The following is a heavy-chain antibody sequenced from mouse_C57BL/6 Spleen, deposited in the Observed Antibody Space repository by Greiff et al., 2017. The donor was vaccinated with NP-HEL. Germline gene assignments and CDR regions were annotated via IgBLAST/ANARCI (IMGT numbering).Heavy chain of an antibody. CDR2: IDPSDSYT. D-gene: IGHD4-1*01. Sequence: QVQLQQPGAELVKPGASVKLSCKASGYTFTSYWMQWVKQRPGQGLEWIGEIDPSDSYTNYNQKFKGKATLTVDTSSSTAYMQLSSLTSEDSAVYYWARGDWEGDWGQGTTLTVSS. J-gene: IGHJ2*01. V-gene: IGHV1-50*01. CDR3: ARGDWEGD. CDR1: GYTFTSYW.